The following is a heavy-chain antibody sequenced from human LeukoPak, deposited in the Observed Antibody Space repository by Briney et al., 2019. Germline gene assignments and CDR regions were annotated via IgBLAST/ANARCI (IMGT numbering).Heavy chain of an antibody. D-gene: IGHD2-2*01. Sequence: SVKVSCKASGGTFSSCAISWVRQAPGQGLEWMGGIIPIFGTANYAQKFQGRVTITADESTSTAYMELSSLRSEDTAVYYCARESRGVPENNWFDPWGQGTLVTVSS. CDR3: ARESRGVPENNWFDP. V-gene: IGHV1-69*01. J-gene: IGHJ5*02. CDR2: IIPIFGTA. CDR1: GGTFSSCA.